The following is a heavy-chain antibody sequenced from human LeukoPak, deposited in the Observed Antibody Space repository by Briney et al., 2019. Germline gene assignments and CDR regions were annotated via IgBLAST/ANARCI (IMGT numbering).Heavy chain of an antibody. D-gene: IGHD6-13*01. CDR2: IYYSGRT. J-gene: IGHJ4*02. Sequence: PSETPSLTCTGTGGSISSYYWSWIRQTPGRGLEWIGHIYYSGRTNYNPSLKSRVTISVDTSKNQFSLKLNSVTAADTAVYYCARAPGGCYSSSCLDYWGQGTLVTVSS. CDR3: ARAPGGCYSSSCLDY. CDR1: GGSISSYY. V-gene: IGHV4-59*01.